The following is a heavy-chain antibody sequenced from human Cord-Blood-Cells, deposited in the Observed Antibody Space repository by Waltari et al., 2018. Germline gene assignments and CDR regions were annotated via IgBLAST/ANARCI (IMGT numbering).Heavy chain of an antibody. CDR2: IYHSGST. J-gene: IGHJ2*01. CDR3: ARVDGGDSHWYFDL. Sequence: QVQLQESGPGLVKPSETLSLTCAVSGYSINSGYYWGWIRQPPGKGLEWIGSIYHSGSTYYNPSLKSRVTISVDTSKNQFSLKLSSLTAADTAVYYCARVDGGDSHWYFDLWGRGTLVTVSS. V-gene: IGHV4-38-2*01. CDR1: GYSINSGYY. D-gene: IGHD2-21*01.